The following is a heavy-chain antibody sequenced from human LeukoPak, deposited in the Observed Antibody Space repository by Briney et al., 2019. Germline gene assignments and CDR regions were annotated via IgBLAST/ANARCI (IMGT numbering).Heavy chain of an antibody. CDR2: MKSKTDGGTT. CDR1: GFTFSNAW. J-gene: IGHJ1*01. Sequence: GGSLRLSCAASGFTFSNAWMSWVRQAPGKGLEWVGRMKSKTDGGTTDYDAPVKGRFTNSKDNAKNSLFLQMNSLRAEDTALYYCAKGERIVVPYSPFQHWGQGTLVTVSS. V-gene: IGHV3-15*05. CDR3: AKGERIVVPYSPFQH. D-gene: IGHD5-18*01.